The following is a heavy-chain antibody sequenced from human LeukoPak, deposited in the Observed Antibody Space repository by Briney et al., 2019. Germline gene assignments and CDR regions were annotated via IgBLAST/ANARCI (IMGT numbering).Heavy chain of an antibody. Sequence: PSETLSLTCTVSGGSISSYYWSWIRQPPGNGLEWIGYIYYSGSTNYNPSLKSRVTISVDTSKNQFSLKLSSVTAADTAVYYCARTHYGFDYWGQGTLVTVSS. CDR2: IYYSGST. V-gene: IGHV4-59*01. CDR3: ARTHYGFDY. CDR1: GGSISSYY. D-gene: IGHD3-10*01. J-gene: IGHJ4*02.